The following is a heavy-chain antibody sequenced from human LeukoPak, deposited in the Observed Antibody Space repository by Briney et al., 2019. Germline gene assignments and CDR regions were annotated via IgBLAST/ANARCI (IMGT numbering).Heavy chain of an antibody. V-gene: IGHV4-34*01. D-gene: IGHD5-24*01. CDR3: ARSQLRWLQSPIHFDY. J-gene: IGHJ4*02. CDR1: GGPFSGYY. Sequence: SETLSLTCAVYGGPFSGYYWSWIRQPPGKGLEWIGEINHSGSTNYNPSLKSRVTISVDTSKNQFSLKLSSVTAADTAVYYCARSQLRWLQSPIHFDYWGREPWSPSPQ. CDR2: INHSGST.